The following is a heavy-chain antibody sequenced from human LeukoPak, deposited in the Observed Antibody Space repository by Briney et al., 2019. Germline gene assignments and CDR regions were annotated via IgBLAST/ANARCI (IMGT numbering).Heavy chain of an antibody. V-gene: IGHV3-48*01. J-gene: IGHJ6*02. Sequence: GGSLRLSCATSGFTFTSHSMNWVRQAPGKGLEWVSFITSSSTTIYYADSVKGRFTISRDNAKNSLYLQMNSLRAEDTAVYFCAKDRATLTLDYFYGMDVWGQGTTVTVSS. CDR2: ITSSSTTI. CDR3: AKDRATLTLDYFYGMDV. CDR1: GFTFTSHS. D-gene: IGHD2/OR15-2a*01.